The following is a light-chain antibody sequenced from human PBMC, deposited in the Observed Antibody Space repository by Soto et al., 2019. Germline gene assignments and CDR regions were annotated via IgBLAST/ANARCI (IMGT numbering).Light chain of an antibody. CDR3: MQAKLWPRT. V-gene: IGKV2-30*01. CDR2: KVS. J-gene: IGKJ1*01. Sequence: DAVMTQSPLSLSVTLGQPASISCRSSQSLAYSDGNTYLMWFHQRPGQSPRRLIYKVSKRDSGVXDXCSGNGSGAHFTVRISRVEAGDVGRFYCMQAKLWPRTCGQGTKVASK. CDR1: QSLAYSDGNTY.